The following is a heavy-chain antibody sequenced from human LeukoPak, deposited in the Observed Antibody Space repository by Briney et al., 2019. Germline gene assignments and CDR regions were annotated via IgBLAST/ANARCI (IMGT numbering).Heavy chain of an antibody. Sequence: PGRSLRLSCAASGFTFSSYGMHWVRQAPGKGLEWVAVISYDGSNKYYADSVKGRFTISRDNSKNTLYLQMNSLRAEDTAVYYCAIPGGIAVAGTAYFDYWGQGTLVTVSS. CDR2: ISYDGSNK. CDR3: AIPGGIAVAGTAYFDY. D-gene: IGHD6-19*01. V-gene: IGHV3-30*03. J-gene: IGHJ4*02. CDR1: GFTFSSYG.